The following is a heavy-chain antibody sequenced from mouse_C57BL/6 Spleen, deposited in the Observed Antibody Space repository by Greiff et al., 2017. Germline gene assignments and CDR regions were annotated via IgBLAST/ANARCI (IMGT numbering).Heavy chain of an antibody. V-gene: IGHV2-6-1*01. Sequence: VKLMESGPGLVAPSQSLSITCTVSGFSLTSYGVHWVRQPPGKGLEWLVVIWSDGSTTYNSALKSRLSISKDNSKSQVFLKMNSLQTDDTAMYYSARHGGSYWYFDVWGTGTTVTVSS. CDR1: GFSLTSYG. CDR3: ARHGGSYWYFDV. CDR2: IWSDGST. J-gene: IGHJ1*03. D-gene: IGHD1-1*02.